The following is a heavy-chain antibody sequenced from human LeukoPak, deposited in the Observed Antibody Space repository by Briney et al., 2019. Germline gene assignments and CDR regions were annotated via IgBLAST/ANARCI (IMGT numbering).Heavy chain of an antibody. D-gene: IGHD6-19*01. CDR2: ISSSGSTI. J-gene: IGHJ4*02. Sequence: GGSLRLSCAASGFTFSSYEMNWVRQAPGKGLEWVSYISSSGSTIYYADSVKGRFTISRDNAKNSLYLQMNSLRAEDTAVYYCARDHGYSSGWYPNWGQGTLVTVSS. CDR3: ARDHGYSSGWYPN. V-gene: IGHV3-48*03. CDR1: GFTFSSYE.